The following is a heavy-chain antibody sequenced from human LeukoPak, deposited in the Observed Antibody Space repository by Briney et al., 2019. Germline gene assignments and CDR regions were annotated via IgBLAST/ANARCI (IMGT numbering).Heavy chain of an antibody. CDR2: ISSSGGST. CDR3: AGLGIGVFRGFDY. V-gene: IGHV3-23*01. Sequence: GGSLRLSCAASGFTFRTYAMGWVRQAPGKGLEWVSSISSSGGSTYYADSVKGRFTISRDNSKNTLYLQMNSLRAEDTAVYYCAGLGIGVFRGFDYWGQGTLVTVSS. D-gene: IGHD3-10*01. J-gene: IGHJ4*02. CDR1: GFTFRTYA.